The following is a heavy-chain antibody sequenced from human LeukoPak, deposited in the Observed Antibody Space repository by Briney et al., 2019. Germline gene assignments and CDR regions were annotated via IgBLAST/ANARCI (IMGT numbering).Heavy chain of an antibody. CDR3: ARDLVDGDYTGGSVDY. CDR2: ISSSSSYI. J-gene: IGHJ4*02. Sequence: GGSLRLSCAASGFTFSSYGMHWVRQAPGKGLEWVSSISSSSSYIYYADSVKGRFTISRDNAKNSLYLQMNSLRAEDTAVYYCARDLVDGDYTGGSVDYWGQGTLVTVSS. V-gene: IGHV3-21*01. D-gene: IGHD4-17*01. CDR1: GFTFSSYG.